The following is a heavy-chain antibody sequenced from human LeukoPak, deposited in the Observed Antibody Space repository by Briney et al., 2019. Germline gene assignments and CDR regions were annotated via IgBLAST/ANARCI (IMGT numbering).Heavy chain of an antibody. CDR2: IYTSGST. V-gene: IGHV4-61*02. J-gene: IGHJ5*02. CDR3: ARYSNAVAGARWFDH. D-gene: IGHD2-21*01. Sequence: SETLSLTCTVSGGSISSGSYYWSWIRQPAGKGLEWIGRIYTSGSTNYNPSLKSRVTISLDTSKSQFSLKLNSVTAADTAVYYCARYSNAVAGARWFDHWGQGTLVTVSS. CDR1: GGSISSGSYY.